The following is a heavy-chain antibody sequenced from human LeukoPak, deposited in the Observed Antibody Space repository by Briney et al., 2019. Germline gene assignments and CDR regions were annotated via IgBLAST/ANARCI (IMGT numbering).Heavy chain of an antibody. CDR2: MNPNSGNT. J-gene: IGHJ6*03. V-gene: IGHV1-8*01. CDR3: ARRRRNYYYYYMDV. Sequence: ASVKVSCKASGYTFTSYDINWVRQATGQGLVWMGWMNPNSGNTGYAQKFQGRVTMTRNTSISTAYMELSSLRSEDTAVYYCARRRRNYYYYYMDVWGKGTTVTVSS. CDR1: GYTFTSYD.